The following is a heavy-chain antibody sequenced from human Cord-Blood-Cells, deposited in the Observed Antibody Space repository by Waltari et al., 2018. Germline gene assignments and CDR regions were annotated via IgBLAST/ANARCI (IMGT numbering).Heavy chain of an antibody. J-gene: IGHJ4*02. CDR2: IWYDGSNK. V-gene: IGHV3-33*01. Sequence: QVQLVESGGGVVQPGRSLSLSCAASGFTFSSYGMHWVRQAPGKGLEWVAVIWYDGSNKYYADSVKGRFTISRDNSKNTLYLQMNSLRAEDTAVYYCARGSLRYFDWLLGPIGYWGQGTLVTVSS. D-gene: IGHD3-9*01. CDR1: GFTFSSYG. CDR3: ARGSLRYFDWLLGPIGY.